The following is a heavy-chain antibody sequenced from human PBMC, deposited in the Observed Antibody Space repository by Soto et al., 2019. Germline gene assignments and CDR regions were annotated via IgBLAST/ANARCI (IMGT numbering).Heavy chain of an antibody. CDR1: GFTFTNYW. CDR3: ARAFSTSRPYYFDY. Sequence: EVQLVESGGGLVQPGGSLRLSCAVSGFTFTNYWMHWVRQAPGQGLVWVSRINSDGSVTNYADSVKVRFTTSRDNAKNTLYLQVNSLRAEDTAVYYCARAFSTSRPYYFDYWGPGTLVTVSS. CDR2: INSDGSVT. J-gene: IGHJ4*02. D-gene: IGHD2-2*01. V-gene: IGHV3-74*01.